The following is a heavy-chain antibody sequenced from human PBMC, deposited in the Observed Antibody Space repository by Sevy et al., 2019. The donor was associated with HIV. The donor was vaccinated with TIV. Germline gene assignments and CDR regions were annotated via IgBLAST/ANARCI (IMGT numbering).Heavy chain of an antibody. CDR1: GYTFTSYD. V-gene: IGHV1-8*01. CDR3: ARGEDCSGGSCYYYGMDV. Sequence: ASVKVSCKASGYTFTSYDINWVRQATGQGLEWMGWMNPNSGNTGYAQKFQGRVTMTRNTSISTAYMELSGLRSEDTAVYYCARGEDCSGGSCYYYGMDVWGQGTTVTVSS. J-gene: IGHJ6*02. D-gene: IGHD2-15*01. CDR2: MNPNSGNT.